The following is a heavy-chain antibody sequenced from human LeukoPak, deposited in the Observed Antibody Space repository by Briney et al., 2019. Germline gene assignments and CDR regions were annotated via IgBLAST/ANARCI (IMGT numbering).Heavy chain of an antibody. Sequence: GGSLRLSCAASGFTFSSYSMNWVRQAPGKGLEWVSSISSSSSYIYYADSVKGRFTISRGNAKNSLYLQMNSLRAEDTAVYYCAVIVGATPWDYWGQGTLVTVSS. CDR3: AVIVGATPWDY. V-gene: IGHV3-21*01. J-gene: IGHJ4*02. CDR1: GFTFSSYS. D-gene: IGHD1-26*01. CDR2: ISSSSSYI.